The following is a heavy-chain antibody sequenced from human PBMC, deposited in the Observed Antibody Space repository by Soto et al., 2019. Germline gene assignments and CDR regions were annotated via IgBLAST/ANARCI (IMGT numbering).Heavy chain of an antibody. Sequence: ASLKVSCKASGYTFTSYDINWVRQATGQGLEWMGWMNPNSGNTGYAQKFQGRVTMTRNTSISTAYMELSSLRSGDTAVYYCARSDGSGPHFDYRGQGTLVTVSS. V-gene: IGHV1-8*01. J-gene: IGHJ4*02. CDR3: ARSDGSGPHFDY. D-gene: IGHD3-10*01. CDR2: MNPNSGNT. CDR1: GYTFTSYD.